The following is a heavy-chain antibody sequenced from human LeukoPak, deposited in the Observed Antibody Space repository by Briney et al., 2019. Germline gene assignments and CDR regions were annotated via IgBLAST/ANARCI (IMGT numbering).Heavy chain of an antibody. CDR2: INWNGGST. D-gene: IGHD5-18*01. V-gene: IGHV3-20*04. CDR3: ARATHTAMGRRSFDP. Sequence: GGSLRLSCAASGFTFDDYGMSWVRQAPGKGLEWVSGINWNGGSTGYADSAKGRFTISRDNAKNSLYLQMNSLRAEDTALYYCARATHTAMGRRSFDPWGQGTLVTVSS. CDR1: GFTFDDYG. J-gene: IGHJ5*02.